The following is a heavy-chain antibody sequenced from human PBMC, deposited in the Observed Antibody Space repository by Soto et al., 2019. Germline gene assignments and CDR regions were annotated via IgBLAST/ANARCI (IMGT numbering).Heavy chain of an antibody. CDR2: IYYSGST. J-gene: IGHJ5*02. CDR3: ARHAEREEAGPRNWFDP. Sequence: QLQLQESGPGLVKPSETLSLTCTVSGGSISSSSYYWGWIRQPPGKGLEWIGSIYYSGSTYYNPSLQSRVTISVDTSKNQSTLKLSSVTAADTAVYYCARHAEREEAGPRNWFDPWGQGTLVTVSS. D-gene: IGHD6-19*01. V-gene: IGHV4-39*01. CDR1: GGSISSSSYY.